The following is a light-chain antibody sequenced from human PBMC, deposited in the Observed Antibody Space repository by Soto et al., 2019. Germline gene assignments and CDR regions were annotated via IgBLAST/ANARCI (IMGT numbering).Light chain of an antibody. Sequence: ESVLTQSPGTLSLSPGERATLSWRASQSVSSSYLAWYQQKPGQAPRLVIFGASNRETGIPDRFRSSGSGPECTLTISRLEPEDVAVDYCQQYATSPLTFGHGTKVDIK. CDR2: GAS. CDR3: QQYATSPLT. J-gene: IGKJ1*01. V-gene: IGKV3-20*01. CDR1: QSVSSSY.